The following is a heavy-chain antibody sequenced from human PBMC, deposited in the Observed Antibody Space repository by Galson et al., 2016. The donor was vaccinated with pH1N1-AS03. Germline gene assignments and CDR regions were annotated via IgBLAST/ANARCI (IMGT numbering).Heavy chain of an antibody. J-gene: IGHJ3*02. CDR3: ARGLRLGHDAFDI. CDR2: ISPIFGTP. CDR1: GGTFRNFP. D-gene: IGHD3-16*01. Sequence: SVKVSCKASGGTFRNFPVSWVRQAPGQGLEWMGGISPIFGTPNYAERFQGRFAITADKSTNTAYMELSRLRPEDTAVYYCARGLRLGHDAFDIWGQGTMVTVSS. V-gene: IGHV1-69*06.